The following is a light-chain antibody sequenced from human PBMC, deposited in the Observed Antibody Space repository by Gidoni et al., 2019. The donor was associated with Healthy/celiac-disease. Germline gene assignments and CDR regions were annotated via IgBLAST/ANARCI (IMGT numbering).Light chain of an antibody. J-gene: IGKJ2*01. Sequence: EIVLTQSPATLSLSPGDRATLSCRASQSVSSYLAWYQQKPGQAPRLLIYDASNRATGIPARFSGSGSWTDFTLTISSLEPEDFAVYYCQQRSNWPPNTFGQGTKLEIK. CDR1: QSVSSY. CDR2: DAS. CDR3: QQRSNWPPNT. V-gene: IGKV3-11*01.